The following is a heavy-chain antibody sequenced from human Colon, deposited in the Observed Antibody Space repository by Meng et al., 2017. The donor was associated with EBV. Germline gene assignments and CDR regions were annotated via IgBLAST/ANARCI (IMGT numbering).Heavy chain of an antibody. CDR2: INAGNGNT. CDR1: GSTVPSYA. Sequence: QGPLVQTVAWVKKPWASVKVSCKAAGSTVPSYAMRWVRQAPGQRLEWMGWINAGNGNTKYSQRFQGRVTITRDTSASTAYMELSSLRSEDTTVYYCARAGHDSSGYYPQPFDYWGQGTLVTVSS. CDR3: ARAGHDSSGYYPQPFDY. V-gene: IGHV1-3*01. J-gene: IGHJ4*02. D-gene: IGHD3-22*01.